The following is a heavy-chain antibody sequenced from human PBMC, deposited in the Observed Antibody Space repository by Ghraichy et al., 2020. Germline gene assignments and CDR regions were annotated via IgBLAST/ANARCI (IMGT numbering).Heavy chain of an antibody. CDR1: GDSINSCGYY. J-gene: IGHJ4*02. D-gene: IGHD4-17*01. CDR3: ARGNDYGDGLALCYFDF. CDR2: IYSSGDT. Sequence: SETLSLTCTVSGDSINSCGYYWSWIRQYPGKGLVWIGYIYSSGDTFYTPSLKSRATISLDTSKNQFSLSLTSVTSAATAFYYCARGNDYGDGLALCYFDFWGQGTLVSVSA. V-gene: IGHV4-31*03.